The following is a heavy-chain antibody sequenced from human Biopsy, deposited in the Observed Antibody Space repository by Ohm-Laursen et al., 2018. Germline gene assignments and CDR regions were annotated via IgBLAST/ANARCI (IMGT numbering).Heavy chain of an antibody. CDR3: AREYPEGDV. D-gene: IGHD2-2*02. Sequence: SVKVSCKASGGIFSSYAMSWVRQAPGQGLEWMGRIIPLLGITNYTQKFQGRVTISADKSTSTAYMELSSLRSEDTAVYYCAREYPEGDVWGQGTTVTVSS. CDR1: GGIFSSYA. CDR2: IIPLLGIT. V-gene: IGHV1-69*04. J-gene: IGHJ6*02.